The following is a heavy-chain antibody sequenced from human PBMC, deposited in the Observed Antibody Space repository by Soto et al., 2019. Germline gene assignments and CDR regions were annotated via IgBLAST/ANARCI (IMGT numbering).Heavy chain of an antibody. CDR2: IYYTGKT. D-gene: IGHD2-15*01. Sequence: SETLSLTCSIYNSALVAFHWTWIGQHPGKGLEWMGYIYYTGKTYYNPSLESRLTMSVDTSKNQFSLKLSSVTAADTGVYYCARDGSSTANWIDPWGQGTPVTVSS. V-gene: IGHV4-31*02. J-gene: IGHJ5*02. CDR3: ARDGSSTANWIDP. CDR1: NSALVAFH.